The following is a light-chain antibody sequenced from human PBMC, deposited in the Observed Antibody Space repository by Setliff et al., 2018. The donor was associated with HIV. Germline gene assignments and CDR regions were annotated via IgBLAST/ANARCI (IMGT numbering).Light chain of an antibody. Sequence: QSVLTQPPSVSGAPGQRVTITCTGSSSNIGAGYDVHWYQQLPGTAPKLLIYGNSNRPSGVPDRFSGSKSGTSASLAITGLQAEDEADYYCQSFDSSLIHVVFGGGT. CDR2: GNS. CDR1: SSNIGAGYD. V-gene: IGLV1-40*01. CDR3: QSFDSSLIHVV. J-gene: IGLJ2*01.